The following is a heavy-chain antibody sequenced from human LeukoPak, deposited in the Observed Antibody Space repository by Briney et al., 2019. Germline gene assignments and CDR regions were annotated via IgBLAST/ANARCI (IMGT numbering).Heavy chain of an antibody. V-gene: IGHV4-61*02. J-gene: IGHJ6*03. CDR1: GGSISSGSYY. Sequence: SETLSLTCTVSGGSISSGSYYWSWLRQPAGKGLEWIGRIYTGGTINYNPSLQSRVTISVDTSKNQFSLKLRSVTAADTAVYYCARSGRGIAAAGRGGYYYYMDVWGKGTTVTVSS. CDR3: ARSGRGIAAAGRGGYYYYMDV. CDR2: IYTGGTI. D-gene: IGHD6-13*01.